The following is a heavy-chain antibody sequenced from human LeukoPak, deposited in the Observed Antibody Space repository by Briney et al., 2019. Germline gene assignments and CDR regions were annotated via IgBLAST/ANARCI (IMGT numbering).Heavy chain of an antibody. V-gene: IGHV3-30*02. J-gene: IGHJ5*02. CDR1: GFTFSNYA. D-gene: IGHD3-10*01. CDR2: IRNDGSNK. CDR3: AKGAKTYYYGSGSYRRDNWFDP. Sequence: GGSLRLSCAASGFTFSNYAMSWVRQAPGKGLEWVAFIRNDGSNKYYADSVKGRFTISRDNSKNTLYLQMNSLRAEDTAVYYCAKGAKTYYYGSGSYRRDNWFDPWGQGTLVTVSS.